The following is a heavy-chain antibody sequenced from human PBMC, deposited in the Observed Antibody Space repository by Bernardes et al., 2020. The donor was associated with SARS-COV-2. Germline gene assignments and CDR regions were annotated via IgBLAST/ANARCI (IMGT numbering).Heavy chain of an antibody. CDR2: INPNSGGT. Sequence: ACLQGTCKASGYTFPGYYMHWVRQAPGKELEWMGWINPNSGGTNYAQKFQGRVTMTRDTSISTAYMELSRLRSDDTAVYYCARDFLTRVGYYDILTGWGADAFDIWGQGTMVTVSS. D-gene: IGHD3-9*01. V-gene: IGHV1-2*02. CDR1: GYTFPGYY. J-gene: IGHJ3*02. CDR3: ARDFLTRVGYYDILTGWGADAFDI.